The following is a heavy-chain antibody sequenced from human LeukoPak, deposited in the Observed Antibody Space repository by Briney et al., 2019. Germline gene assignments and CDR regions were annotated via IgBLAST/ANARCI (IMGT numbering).Heavy chain of an antibody. CDR1: GGSFSGYY. CDR2: INHSGST. V-gene: IGHV4-34*01. Sequence: PSETLSLTCAVYGGSFSGYYWSWIRQPPGKGLEWIGEINHSGSTNYNPSLKSRVTISVDTSKNQFSLKLSSVTAADTAVYYCARYQIGYCTNGVCREDWFDPWGQGTLVTVSS. D-gene: IGHD2-8*01. CDR3: ARYQIGYCTNGVCREDWFDP. J-gene: IGHJ5*02.